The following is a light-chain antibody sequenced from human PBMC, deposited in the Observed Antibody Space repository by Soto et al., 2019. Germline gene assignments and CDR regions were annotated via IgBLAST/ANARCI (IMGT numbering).Light chain of an antibody. CDR2: EIT. CDR3: SSYAGSNIYV. Sequence: QSALTQPPSASGSPGQSVTISCTGTSSDIGGYNFVSWYQHQPGKAPKLMIYEITKRPSGVPARFSGSKSGNTASLTVSGLQAEDEAVYYCSSYAGSNIYVFGTGTKVTVL. V-gene: IGLV2-8*01. CDR1: SSDIGGYNF. J-gene: IGLJ1*01.